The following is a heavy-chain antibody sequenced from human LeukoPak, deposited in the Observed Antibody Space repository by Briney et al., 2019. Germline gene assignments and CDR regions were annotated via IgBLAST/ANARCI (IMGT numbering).Heavy chain of an antibody. D-gene: IGHD3-22*01. CDR1: GFTFSSYS. Sequence: GGSLRLSCAASGFTFSSYSMNWVRQAPGKGLEWVAVISYDGSNKYYADSVKGRFTISRDNSKNTLYLQMNSLRAEDTAVYYCARGNYDSSGYYIDYWGQGTLVTVSS. V-gene: IGHV3-30*03. CDR2: ISYDGSNK. J-gene: IGHJ4*02. CDR3: ARGNYDSSGYYIDY.